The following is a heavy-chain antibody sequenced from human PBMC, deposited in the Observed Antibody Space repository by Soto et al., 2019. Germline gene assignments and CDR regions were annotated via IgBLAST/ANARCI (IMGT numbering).Heavy chain of an antibody. V-gene: IGHV3-7*01. Sequence: GGSLRLSCAASGLTFRNYWMSWVRQAQGKGLEGVANIKQDGIEKYYVDSVKGRFTISRDNAKNSLYLQMNSLRAEDTAVYYCARVNGGYARGYYYYMDVRGKGTTVTVPS. CDR2: IKQDGIEK. D-gene: IGHD5-12*01. CDR3: ARVNGGYARGYYYYMDV. J-gene: IGHJ6*03. CDR1: GLTFRNYW.